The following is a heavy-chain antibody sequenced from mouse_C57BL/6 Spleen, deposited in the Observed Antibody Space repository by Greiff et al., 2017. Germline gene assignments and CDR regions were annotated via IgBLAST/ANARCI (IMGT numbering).Heavy chain of an antibody. CDR1: GFSLSTFGMG. CDR2: IWWDGDK. D-gene: IGHD2-1*01. V-gene: IGHV8-8*01. Sequence: QVTLKVCGPGILQPSQTLSLTCSFSGFSLSTFGMGVGWIRQPSGKGLEWLAHIWWDGDKYYNPALKSRLTISKDTSKNQVFLKIANVDTADTATYYCARMKEIYFGYFDVWGTGTTVTVSS. CDR3: ARMKEIYFGYFDV. J-gene: IGHJ1*03.